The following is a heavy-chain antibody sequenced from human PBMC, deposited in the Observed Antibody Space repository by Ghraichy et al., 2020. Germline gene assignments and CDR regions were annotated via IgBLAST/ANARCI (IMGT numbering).Heavy chain of an antibody. D-gene: IGHD6-13*01. J-gene: IGHJ4*02. CDR3: YSSSFVDY. Sequence: SETLSLTCTVSGGSISNIIYYWGWIRQPPGKGLEWIGSIYYSGSTYYNPSLKSRVTISVDTSKNQFSLRLSSVTAADTAVYYCYSSSFVDYWGQGTLFTVSS. V-gene: IGHV4-39*01. CDR1: GGSISNIIYY. CDR2: IYYSGST.